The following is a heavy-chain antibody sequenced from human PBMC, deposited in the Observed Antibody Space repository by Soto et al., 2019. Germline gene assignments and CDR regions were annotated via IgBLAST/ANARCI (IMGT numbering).Heavy chain of an antibody. CDR3: ARGIVRITIFGVVIRTYFDY. Sequence: SETLSLTCIVSGGSISSHYWSWIRQPPGQGLEWIGEINHSGSTNYNPSLKSRVTISVDTSKNQFSLKLSSVTAADTAVYYCARGIVRITIFGVVIRTYFDYWGQGTLVTVSS. CDR1: GGSISSHY. D-gene: IGHD3-3*01. J-gene: IGHJ4*02. V-gene: IGHV4-34*01. CDR2: INHSGST.